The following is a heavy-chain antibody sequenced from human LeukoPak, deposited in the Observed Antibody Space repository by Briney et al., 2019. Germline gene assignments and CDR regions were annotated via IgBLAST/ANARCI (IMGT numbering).Heavy chain of an antibody. Sequence: ASVKLSCNSSGYTFGSYGVTWVRQAPGQGLEWVAEISGYNGNTNLAQKFQGRVSLTTDTSATTAYMEQRSLTSDDTAVYYCAKDYSGSGSVHFEHWGQGTLVTVSS. D-gene: IGHD3-10*01. CDR2: ISGYNGNT. CDR3: AKDYSGSGSVHFEH. J-gene: IGHJ4*02. CDR1: GYTFGSYG. V-gene: IGHV1-18*01.